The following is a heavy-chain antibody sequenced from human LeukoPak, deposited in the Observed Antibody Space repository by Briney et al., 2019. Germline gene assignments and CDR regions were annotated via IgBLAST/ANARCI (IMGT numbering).Heavy chain of an antibody. Sequence: PGGSLRLSCAASGFTFRNYWMTWVRQAPGKGLEWVASIKDDGRQKYYVDSVKGRFAISRDNAKNSLALQMNSLRAEDTAVYYCARDDGRGWAHWGQGTLVTVSS. CDR1: GFTFRNYW. CDR3: ARDDGRGWAH. CDR2: IKDDGRQK. J-gene: IGHJ4*02. V-gene: IGHV3-7*01. D-gene: IGHD1-26*01.